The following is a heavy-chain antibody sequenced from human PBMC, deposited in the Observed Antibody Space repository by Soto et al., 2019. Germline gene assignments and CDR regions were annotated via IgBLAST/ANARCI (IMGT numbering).Heavy chain of an antibody. Sequence: KTSETLSLTCTVSGGSISSSSYYWGWIRQPPGKGLEWIGSIYYSGSTYYNPSLKSRVTISVDTSKNQFSLKLSSVTAADTAVYYCARHGDLYYYGMDVWGQGTTVTVSS. CDR2: IYYSGST. D-gene: IGHD7-27*01. V-gene: IGHV4-39*01. J-gene: IGHJ6*02. CDR1: GGSISSSSYY. CDR3: ARHGDLYYYGMDV.